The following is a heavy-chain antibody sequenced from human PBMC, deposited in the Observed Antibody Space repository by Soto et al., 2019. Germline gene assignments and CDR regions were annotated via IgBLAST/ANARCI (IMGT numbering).Heavy chain of an antibody. V-gene: IGHV3-7*01. D-gene: IGHD2-8*01. CDR3: ASNRILLMVYGKQDYYGMDV. CDR2: IKQDGSEK. J-gene: IGHJ6*02. Sequence: PGGSLRLSCSASGLTFRDYWMSWVRQVPGKGLEWVATIKQDGSEKHYVDSVEGRFTISRDNAKNSLYLQMNSLRAEDSALYYCASNRILLMVYGKQDYYGMDVWGQGTTVTVSS. CDR1: GLTFRDYW.